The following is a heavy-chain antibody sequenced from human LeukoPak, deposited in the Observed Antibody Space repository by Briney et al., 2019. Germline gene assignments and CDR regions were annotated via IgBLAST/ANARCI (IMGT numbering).Heavy chain of an antibody. V-gene: IGHV3-53*01. CDR3: ASKEYYYYGMDV. Sequence: PGGSLRLSCAASGFTVSSNYMNWVRQAPGKGLECVSVIYSGGSTYYADSVKGRFTISRDNSENTLYLQMNSLRAEDTAVYYCASKEYYYYGMDVWGQGTTVTVSS. CDR2: IYSGGST. J-gene: IGHJ6*01. CDR1: GFTVSSNY.